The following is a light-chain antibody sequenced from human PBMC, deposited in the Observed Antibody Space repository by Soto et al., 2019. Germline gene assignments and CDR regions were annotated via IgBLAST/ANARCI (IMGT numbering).Light chain of an antibody. CDR3: HKYNHAPT. CDR1: QAISSY. CDR2: ATS. J-gene: IGKJ4*01. V-gene: IGKV1-27*01. Sequence: DIQLTQSPSSLSASVGDRVTITCRASQAISSYLAWYQQKPGKVPELLIYATSTLQSGAPSRFSGSVPGTDFTLTISSLQPEDVATYYCHKYNHAPTFGGGTKVEIK.